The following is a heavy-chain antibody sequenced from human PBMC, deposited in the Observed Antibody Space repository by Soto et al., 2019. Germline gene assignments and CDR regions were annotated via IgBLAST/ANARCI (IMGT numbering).Heavy chain of an antibody. CDR1: GFTFSSYA. Sequence: PGGSLRLSCAASGFTFSSYAMSWVRQAPGKGLEWVSAISGSGGSTYYADSVKGRFTISRDNSKNTLYLQMNSLRAEDTAVYYCAKDLARRMVATMNWFDPWGQGTRVTVSS. J-gene: IGHJ5*02. CDR2: ISGSGGST. V-gene: IGHV3-23*01. D-gene: IGHD5-12*01. CDR3: AKDLARRMVATMNWFDP.